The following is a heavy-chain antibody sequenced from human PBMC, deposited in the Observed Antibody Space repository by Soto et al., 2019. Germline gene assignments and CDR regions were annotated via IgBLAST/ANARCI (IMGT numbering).Heavy chain of an antibody. D-gene: IGHD1-1*01. CDR2: IWYDGSNK. CDR3: VRDSVLTRDGYNWGAFDI. CDR1: GFTFDSYG. Sequence: QVHLVESGGGVVQPGRSLRLSCAASGFTFDSYGMHWVRQAPGKGLEWVTLIWYDGSNKYYADSVKGRFTISRDNSKKTVFLQMNGLRAEDTAVYYCVRDSVLTRDGYNWGAFDIWGQGTMVTVSS. J-gene: IGHJ3*02. V-gene: IGHV3-33*01.